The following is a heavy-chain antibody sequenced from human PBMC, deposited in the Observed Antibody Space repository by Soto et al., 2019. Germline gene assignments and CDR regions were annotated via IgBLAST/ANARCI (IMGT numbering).Heavy chain of an antibody. CDR2: INYDGSIT. Sequence: GGSLRLSCAASGFAFSSYYMHWVRQAPGKGLVWVSRINYDGSITDYADSVKGRFTISRDNAKNTVYLQMNSLRAEDTAVYYCARTAYCGTDCHYYFDHWGLGT. V-gene: IGHV3-74*01. CDR3: ARTAYCGTDCHYYFDH. CDR1: GFAFSSYY. D-gene: IGHD2-21*02. J-gene: IGHJ4*02.